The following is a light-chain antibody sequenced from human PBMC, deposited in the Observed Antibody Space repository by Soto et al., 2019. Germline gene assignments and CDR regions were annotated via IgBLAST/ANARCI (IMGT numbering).Light chain of an antibody. CDR3: QHYNNWPPQFT. CDR1: QSVSSN. V-gene: IGKV3D-15*01. CDR2: GAS. J-gene: IGKJ3*01. Sequence: EIVMTQSPATLSVSPGERATLSCRASQSVSSNLAWYQQKPGQAPRLLIYGASTGDTGIPARSSGSGCGTEFPRTISSRQSEDFAGYYCQHYNNWPPQFTFGPGAKVDIK.